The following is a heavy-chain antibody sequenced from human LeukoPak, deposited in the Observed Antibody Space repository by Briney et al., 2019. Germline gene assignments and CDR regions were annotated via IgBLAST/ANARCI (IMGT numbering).Heavy chain of an antibody. J-gene: IGHJ4*02. D-gene: IGHD1-26*01. CDR1: GDSFTRYW. CDR3: ARPLSGSYHSPLDY. CDR2: IYPADSDT. V-gene: IGHV5-51*01. Sequence: GESLKISCKGSGDSFTRYWIGWVRQMPGKGLEWMGIIYPADSDTRYSPSFQGQVTISADKSISTAYLQWSSLKASDTAMYYCARPLSGSYHSPLDYWGQGTLVTVSS.